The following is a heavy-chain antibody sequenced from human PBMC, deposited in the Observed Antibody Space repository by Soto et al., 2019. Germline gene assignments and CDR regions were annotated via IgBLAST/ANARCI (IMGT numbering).Heavy chain of an antibody. CDR3: ASDPTYYYDSSGYYPFDY. CDR1: GFTFSSYS. Sequence: GSLRLSRAASGFTFSSYSMNWVRQAPGKGLEWVSSISSSSSYIYYADSVKGRFTISRDNAKNSLYLQMNSLRAEDTAVYYCASDPTYYYDSSGYYPFDYWGQGTLVTVSS. CDR2: ISSSSSYI. J-gene: IGHJ4*02. V-gene: IGHV3-21*01. D-gene: IGHD3-22*01.